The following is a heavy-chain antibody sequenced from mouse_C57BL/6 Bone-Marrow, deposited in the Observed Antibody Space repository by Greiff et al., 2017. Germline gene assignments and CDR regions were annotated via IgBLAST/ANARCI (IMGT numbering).Heavy chain of an antibody. D-gene: IGHD2-2*01. Sequence: VQLQQPGAELVKPGASVKMSCKASGYTFTSYRITWVKQRPGQGLEWIGDIYPGSGSTNYNEKFKGKATLTVDTSSSTAYMQLRSLTSEDSAVYYCAGTYGYDGDYWGQGTPLTVSS. CDR1: GYTFTSYR. V-gene: IGHV1-55*01. CDR3: AGTYGYDGDY. CDR2: IYPGSGST. J-gene: IGHJ2*01.